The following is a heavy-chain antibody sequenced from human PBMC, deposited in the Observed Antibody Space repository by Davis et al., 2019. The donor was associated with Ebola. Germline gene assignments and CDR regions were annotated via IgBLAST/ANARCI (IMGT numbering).Heavy chain of an antibody. Sequence: SETLSLTCPLYGGSFSGYYWSWIRQPPGKGLEWIGEINHSGSTNYNPSLKSRVTISVDTSKNQFSLKLSSVTAADTAVYYCASGITIFGVVSNYYYYGMDVWGQGTTVTVSS. D-gene: IGHD3-3*01. CDR3: ASGITIFGVVSNYYYYGMDV. J-gene: IGHJ6*02. CDR2: INHSGST. V-gene: IGHV4-34*01. CDR1: GGSFSGYY.